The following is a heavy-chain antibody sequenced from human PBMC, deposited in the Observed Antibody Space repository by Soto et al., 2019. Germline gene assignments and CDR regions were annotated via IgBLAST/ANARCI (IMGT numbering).Heavy chain of an antibody. D-gene: IGHD3-9*01. Sequence: ASVKVSCKVSGYTLTELSMHWVRQAPGKGLEWMGGFDPEDGETIYAQKFQGRVTMTEDTSTDTAYMELSSLRSEDTAVYYFATIYDILTGTTREYYFDYWGQGTLVTVSS. CDR3: ATIYDILTGTTREYYFDY. CDR1: GYTLTELS. V-gene: IGHV1-24*01. CDR2: FDPEDGET. J-gene: IGHJ4*02.